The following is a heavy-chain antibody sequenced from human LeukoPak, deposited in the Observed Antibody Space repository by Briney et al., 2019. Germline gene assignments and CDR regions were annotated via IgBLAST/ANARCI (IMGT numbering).Heavy chain of an antibody. J-gene: IGHJ4*02. CDR1: GGTFSSYT. CDR2: IIPILGIA. Sequence: SSVKVSCKASGGTFSSYTISWVRQAPGQGLEWMGRIIPILGIANYAQKVQGRVTITADKSTSTAYMELSSLRSEDTAVYYCASDANDFWSGYYGYWGQGTLVTVSS. D-gene: IGHD3-3*01. V-gene: IGHV1-69*02. CDR3: ASDANDFWSGYYGY.